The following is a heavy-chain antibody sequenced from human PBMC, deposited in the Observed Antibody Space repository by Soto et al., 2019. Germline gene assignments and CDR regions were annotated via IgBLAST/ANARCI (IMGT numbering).Heavy chain of an antibody. CDR2: IYSGGST. CDR3: ARDHGYDYYYYGMDV. Sequence: EVQLVESGGGLIQPGGSLRLSCAASGFTVSSNYMSWVRQAPGKGLEWVSVIYSGGSTYYADSVKGRFTISRDNSNTPLDLQMNSLSAEDTAVYYCARDHGYDYYYYGMDVWGQGTTVTVSS. D-gene: IGHD5-12*01. V-gene: IGHV3-53*01. CDR1: GFTVSSNY. J-gene: IGHJ6*02.